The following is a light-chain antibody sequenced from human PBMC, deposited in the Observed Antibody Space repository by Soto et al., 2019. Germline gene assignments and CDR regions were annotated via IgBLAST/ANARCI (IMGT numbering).Light chain of an antibody. V-gene: IGKV3-11*01. J-gene: IGKJ2*01. CDR1: QSVSSY. CDR3: QQRSNWPPMYT. CDR2: DAS. Sequence: EIVLTQSPATLSLSPGERATLSCRASQSVSSYLAWYQQKPGQAPRLLIYDASNRATRIPARFSGSASGTDFTLTISSLEPEDFALYYGQQRSNWPPMYTFGQGTKLEIK.